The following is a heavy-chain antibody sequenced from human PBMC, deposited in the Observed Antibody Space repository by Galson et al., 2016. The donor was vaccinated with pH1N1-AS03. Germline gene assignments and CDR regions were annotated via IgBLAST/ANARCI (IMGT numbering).Heavy chain of an antibody. CDR3: AGGRLGYSTGWGNYFDY. J-gene: IGHJ4*02. CDR1: GFTFSNYD. V-gene: IGHV3-69-1*01. D-gene: IGHD2-8*02. CDR2: ISSSGTV. Sequence: SLRLSCAASGFTFSNYDMNWVRLAPGKGLEWVSYISSSGTVYYTDSVKGRFTISRDKAKNSLYLQMNSLRAEDTAVYYCAGGRLGYSTGWGNYFDYWGQGTLVTVSS.